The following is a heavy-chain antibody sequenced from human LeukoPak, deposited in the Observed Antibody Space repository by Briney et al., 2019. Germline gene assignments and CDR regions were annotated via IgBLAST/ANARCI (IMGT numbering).Heavy chain of an antibody. D-gene: IGHD6-19*01. J-gene: IGHJ4*02. CDR1: GGSFSGYY. Sequence: KSSETLSLTCAVYGGSFSGYYWSWIRQPPGKGLEWIGEINHSGSTNYNPSLKSRVTISVDTSKNQFSLKLSSVTAADTAVYYCARGLRIAVAGLDYWGQGTLVTVSS. CDR2: INHSGST. CDR3: ARGLRIAVAGLDY. V-gene: IGHV4-34*01.